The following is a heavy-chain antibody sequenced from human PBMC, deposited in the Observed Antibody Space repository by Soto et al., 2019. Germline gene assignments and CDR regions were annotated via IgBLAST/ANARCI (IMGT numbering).Heavy chain of an antibody. Sequence: TSETLSLTCTVSGGSISSYYWGWIRQPPGKGLDWIGYIYYTEKTNYNPSLKSRVTISVDTSKNQFSLKLRSVTAADTGVYFCARARFQLLHPYYYGMDVWGQGTAVTVSS. J-gene: IGHJ6*02. CDR3: ARARFQLLHPYYYGMDV. CDR2: IYYTEKT. D-gene: IGHD2-15*01. V-gene: IGHV4-59*01. CDR1: GGSISSYY.